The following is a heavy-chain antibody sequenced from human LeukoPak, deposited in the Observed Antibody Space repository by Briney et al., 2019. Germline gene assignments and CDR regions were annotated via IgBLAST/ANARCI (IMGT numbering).Heavy chain of an antibody. CDR2: IYTGDSDT. CDR3: ARPRIAAAGNVYYMDV. J-gene: IGHJ6*03. Sequence: GASLKISCKGSGSRFTSYWIGWVRQMPGKGLERMGIIYTGDSDTRYSPAFQGQVTISANEAISTAYLQWSSRKASDAAMYYCARPRIAAAGNVYYMDVWGKGTTVTVSS. D-gene: IGHD6-13*01. CDR1: GSRFTSYW. V-gene: IGHV5-51*01.